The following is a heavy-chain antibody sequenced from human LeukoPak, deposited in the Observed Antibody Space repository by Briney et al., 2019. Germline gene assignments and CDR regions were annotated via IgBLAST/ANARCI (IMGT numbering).Heavy chain of an antibody. V-gene: IGHV4-59*01. D-gene: IGHD2-21*02. CDR2: LFYKRGA. J-gene: IGHJ4*02. CDR1: GGSISGYY. Sequence: SETLSLTCSVSGGSISGYYWSWSRQAPGKGVEWIGNLFYKRGAWYKSSLKSRVTTPVDTSKNELSLTLTSVTAADTAVYYCARWTDCGGDCHILEYWGQGILVTVSS. CDR3: ARWTDCGGDCHILEY.